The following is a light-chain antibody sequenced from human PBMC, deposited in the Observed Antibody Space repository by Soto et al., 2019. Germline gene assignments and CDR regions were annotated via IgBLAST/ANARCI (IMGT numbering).Light chain of an antibody. CDR3: QQRGVWPLT. CDR1: QSVGTS. CDR2: ESS. V-gene: IGKV3-11*01. J-gene: IGKJ4*01. Sequence: EIVLTQSPATLSLSPGERATLSCRASQSVGTSLAWYQQKSGQAPRLLFYESSNRATYIPARFCASGSGTDFTLTISGLEPEDFAVYYCQQRGVWPLTFGGGTKVDIK.